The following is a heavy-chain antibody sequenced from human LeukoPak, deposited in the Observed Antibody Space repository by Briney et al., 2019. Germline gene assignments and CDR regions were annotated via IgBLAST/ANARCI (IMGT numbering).Heavy chain of an antibody. CDR1: GFTFSSYS. V-gene: IGHV3-21*04. D-gene: IGHD5-24*01. J-gene: IGHJ3*02. CDR3: ARNLRLHTPRAFDI. Sequence: PGGSLRLSCAASGFTFSSYSFNWVRQAPGKGLEWVSCISSTTSYIYYADSVRGRFTISRDNAKNSLYLQMNSLRAEDTAVYYCARNLRLHTPRAFDIWGQGTMVTVSS. CDR2: ISSTTSYI.